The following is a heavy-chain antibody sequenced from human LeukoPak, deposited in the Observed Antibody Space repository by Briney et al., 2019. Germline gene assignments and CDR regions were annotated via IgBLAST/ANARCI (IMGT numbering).Heavy chain of an antibody. J-gene: IGHJ4*02. CDR3: ARDRRYYYDSSGSSPFDY. Sequence: SETLSLTCAVSGYSISSGYYWGWIRQPPGKGLEWIGSIYHSGSTYYNPSLKRRVTISVDTSKNQFSLKLSYVTAADTAVYYCARDRRYYYDSSGSSPFDYWGQGTLVTVSS. V-gene: IGHV4-38-2*02. CDR1: GYSISSGYY. CDR2: IYHSGST. D-gene: IGHD3-22*01.